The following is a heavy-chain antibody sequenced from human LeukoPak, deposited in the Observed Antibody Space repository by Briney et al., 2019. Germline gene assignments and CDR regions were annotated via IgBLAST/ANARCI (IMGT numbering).Heavy chain of an antibody. J-gene: IGHJ5*02. D-gene: IGHD2-8*01. Sequence: SETLSLTCTVSGGSISSSSYYWGWIRQPPGKELEWIGSIYYSGSTYYNPSLKSRVTISVDTSKNQFSLKLSSVTAADTAVYYCARSPSMYAVANWFDPWGQGTLVTVSS. CDR3: ARSPSMYAVANWFDP. CDR1: GGSISSSSYY. V-gene: IGHV4-39*07. CDR2: IYYSGST.